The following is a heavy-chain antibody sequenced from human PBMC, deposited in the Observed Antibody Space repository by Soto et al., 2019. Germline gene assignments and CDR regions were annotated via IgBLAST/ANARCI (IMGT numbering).Heavy chain of an antibody. J-gene: IGHJ6*02. D-gene: IGHD6-13*01. CDR3: TSFSVSNNYYYTMDV. Sequence: GGSMRLSCAASGFNFSSYSMNWVRQAPGKGLEWVSSISSSSSYIYYADSVKGRFTISRDNAKNSLYLQMNSLETGDTAVYYCTSFSVSNNYYYTMDVWGQGTTVTVSS. CDR1: GFNFSSYS. V-gene: IGHV3-21*04. CDR2: ISSSSSYI.